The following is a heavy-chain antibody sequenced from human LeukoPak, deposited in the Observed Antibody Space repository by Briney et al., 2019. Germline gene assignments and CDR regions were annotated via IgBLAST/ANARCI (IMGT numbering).Heavy chain of an antibody. D-gene: IGHD1-26*01. CDR3: ARGGRWELPRPYAFDI. J-gene: IGHJ3*02. CDR2: INPNSGGT. V-gene: IGHV1-2*02. CDR1: GYTFTGYY. Sequence: GASVKVSRKASGYTFTGYYIHWVRQAPGQGLEWMGWINPNSGGTNYAQKFQGRVTMTTDTSTSTAYMELRSLRYDDTALYYCARGGRWELPRPYAFDIWGQGTMVTVSS.